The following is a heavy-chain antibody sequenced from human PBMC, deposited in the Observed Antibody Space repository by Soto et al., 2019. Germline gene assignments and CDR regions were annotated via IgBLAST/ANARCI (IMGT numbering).Heavy chain of an antibody. J-gene: IGHJ6*02. Sequence: ASVKVSCKASGGTFSSYAISWVRQAPGQGLEWMGGIIPIFGTANYAQKFQGRVTITADESTSTAYMELSSLRSEDTAVYYCARDKVRIPGPYYCGMDVWGQGTTVTVSS. CDR3: ARDKVRIPGPYYCGMDV. D-gene: IGHD3-10*01. V-gene: IGHV1-69*13. CDR2: IIPIFGTA. CDR1: GGTFSSYA.